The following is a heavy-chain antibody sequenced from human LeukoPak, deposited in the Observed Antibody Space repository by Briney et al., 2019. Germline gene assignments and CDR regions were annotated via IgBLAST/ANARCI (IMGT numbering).Heavy chain of an antibody. D-gene: IGHD4-17*01. CDR1: GFTFSSYS. J-gene: IGHJ4*02. V-gene: IGHV3-21*01. CDR3: ARDTAKVSDY. Sequence: PGGSLRLSCAASGFTFSSYSTNWVRQAPGKGLEWVSSISSSSSYIFYADSVKGRFTISRDNAKNSLYLQMNSLRAEDTAVYYCARDTAKVSDYWGQGTLVTVSS. CDR2: ISSSSSYI.